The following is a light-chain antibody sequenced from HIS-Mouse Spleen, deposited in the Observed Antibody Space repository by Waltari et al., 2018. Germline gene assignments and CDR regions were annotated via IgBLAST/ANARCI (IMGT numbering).Light chain of an antibody. CDR1: NIGSKS. V-gene: IGLV3-21*03. J-gene: IGLJ2*01. CDR3: QVWDSSSDHVV. Sequence: SYVLTQPPSVSVAPGKTARITCGGNNIGSKSVHWYQQKPGQAPVLVVYDDSDRPSGITGRFSGSNYGNTATLTISRVEAGDEADYYCQVWDSSSDHVVFGGGTKLTVL. CDR2: DDS.